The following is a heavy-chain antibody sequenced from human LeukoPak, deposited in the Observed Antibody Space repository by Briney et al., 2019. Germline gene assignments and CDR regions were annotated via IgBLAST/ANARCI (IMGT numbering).Heavy chain of an antibody. J-gene: IGHJ5*02. Sequence: SETLSLTCTVSGGSISSNYWSWIRQPPGKGLECIGYIYYTGSTNYNPSLKSRVTISIDTSKNQFSLKLSSVTAADTAVYYCARHSSSWYGNWFDPWGQGTLVTVSS. CDR2: IYYTGST. CDR1: GGSISSNY. V-gene: IGHV4-59*08. D-gene: IGHD6-13*01. CDR3: ARHSSSWYGNWFDP.